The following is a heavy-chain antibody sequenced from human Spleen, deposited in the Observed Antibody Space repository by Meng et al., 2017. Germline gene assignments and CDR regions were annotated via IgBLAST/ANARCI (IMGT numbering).Heavy chain of an antibody. CDR2: INPNSGGT. CDR3: AADRHSGYEALFDY. Sequence: ASVKVSCKASGYTFTGYYMHWVRQAPGQGLEWMGWINPNSGGTNYAQKFQERVTITRDMSTSTAYMELSSLRSEDTAVYYCAADRHSGYEALFDYWGQGTLVTVSS. J-gene: IGHJ4*02. V-gene: IGHV1-2*02. D-gene: IGHD5-12*01. CDR1: GYTFTGYY.